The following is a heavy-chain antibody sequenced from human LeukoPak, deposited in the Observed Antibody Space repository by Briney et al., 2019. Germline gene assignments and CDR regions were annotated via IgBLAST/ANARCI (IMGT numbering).Heavy chain of an antibody. J-gene: IGHJ5*02. CDR1: GYTLTELS. Sequence: ASVKVSCKVSGYTLTELSMHWVRQAPGKGLEWMGGFDPENGETIYAQKFQGRVTITADESTSTAYMELSSLRSEDTAVYYCAREFGRGDNWFDPWGQGTLVTVSS. CDR3: AREFGRGDNWFDP. V-gene: IGHV1-24*01. CDR2: FDPENGET. D-gene: IGHD3-16*01.